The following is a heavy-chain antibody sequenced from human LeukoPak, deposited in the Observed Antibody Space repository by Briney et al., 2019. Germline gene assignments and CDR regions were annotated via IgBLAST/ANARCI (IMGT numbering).Heavy chain of an antibody. Sequence: PGGSLRLSCAASGFTFSSYAMHWVRQAPGKGLEWVAVISYDGSNKYYADSVKGRFTISRDNSKNTLYLQMNSLRAEDTAVYYCAKDMIPVVPAAMGDWFDPWGQGTLVTVSS. CDR1: GFTFSSYA. CDR2: ISYDGSNK. V-gene: IGHV3-30-3*01. D-gene: IGHD2-2*01. J-gene: IGHJ5*02. CDR3: AKDMIPVVPAAMGDWFDP.